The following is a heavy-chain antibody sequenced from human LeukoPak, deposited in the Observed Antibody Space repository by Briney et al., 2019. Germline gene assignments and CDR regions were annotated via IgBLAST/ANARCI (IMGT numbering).Heavy chain of an antibody. V-gene: IGHV3-30*02. J-gene: IGHJ4*02. D-gene: IGHD3-10*01. CDR1: GFTFSSYA. Sequence: GGSLRLSCAASGFTFSSYAMSWVRQAPGKGLEWVAFIRYDGSNKYYADSVKGRFTISRDNSKNTLYLQMNSLRAEDTAVYYCAKDRGYGSYYFDYWGQGTLVTVSS. CDR3: AKDRGYGSYYFDY. CDR2: IRYDGSNK.